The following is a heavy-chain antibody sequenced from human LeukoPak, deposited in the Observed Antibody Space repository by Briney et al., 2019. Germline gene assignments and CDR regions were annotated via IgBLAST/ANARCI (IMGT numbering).Heavy chain of an antibody. D-gene: IGHD1-26*01. Sequence: SETLSLTCAVYGGSFSGYYWSWIRQPPGKGLEWIGEINHSGSTNYNPSLKSRVTISVDTSKHQFSLKLSSVPDADTAVYYCARGRRGSRELHYYYYYMHVWGKGTTVTVS. J-gene: IGHJ6*03. CDR2: INHSGST. CDR3: ARGRRGSRELHYYYYYMHV. CDR1: GGSFSGYY. V-gene: IGHV4-34*01.